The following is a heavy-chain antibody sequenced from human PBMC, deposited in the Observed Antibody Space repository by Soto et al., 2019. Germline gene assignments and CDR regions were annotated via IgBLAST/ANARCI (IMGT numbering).Heavy chain of an antibody. CDR2: ISAYNGNT. J-gene: IGHJ6*02. V-gene: IGHV1-18*01. D-gene: IGHD6-19*01. Sequence: GASVKVSCKASGYTFTSYGISWVRQAPGQGLEWMGWISAYNGNTNYAQKLQGRVTMTTDTSTSTAYMELRSLRSDYTAVYYCARDRTVAGIGAYYYSYGMDVWGQGTTVTVSS. CDR1: GYTFTSYG. CDR3: ARDRTVAGIGAYYYSYGMDV.